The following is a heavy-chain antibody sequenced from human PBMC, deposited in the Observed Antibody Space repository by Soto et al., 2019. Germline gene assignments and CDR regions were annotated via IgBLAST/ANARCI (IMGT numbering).Heavy chain of an antibody. CDR2: IIPIFGTA. Sequence: EASVKVSCKASGGTFSSYAISWVRQAPGQGLEWMGGIIPIFGTANYAQKFQGRVTITADESTSTAYMELSSLRSEDTAVYYCARGFTATIAAAEPEFDYWGQGTLVTVS. CDR1: GGTFSSYA. CDR3: ARGFTATIAAAEPEFDY. D-gene: IGHD6-13*01. V-gene: IGHV1-69*13. J-gene: IGHJ4*02.